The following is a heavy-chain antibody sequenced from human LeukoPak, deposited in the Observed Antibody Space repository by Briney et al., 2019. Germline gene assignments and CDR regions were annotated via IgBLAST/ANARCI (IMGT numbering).Heavy chain of an antibody. J-gene: IGHJ4*02. CDR1: GFTFSSYG. D-gene: IGHD1-26*01. Sequence: GGSLRLSCAASGFTFSSYGMHWVRQAPGKGLEWVAVISYDGSNKYYADSVKGRFTISRDNSKNTLYLQMNSLRAEDTAIYYCARDVTWRSGSLDSWGQGTMVTVSS. CDR3: ARDVTWRSGSLDS. CDR2: ISYDGSNK. V-gene: IGHV3-30*03.